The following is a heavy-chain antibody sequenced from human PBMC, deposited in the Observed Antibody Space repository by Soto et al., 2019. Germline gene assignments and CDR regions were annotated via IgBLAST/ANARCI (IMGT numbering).Heavy chain of an antibody. V-gene: IGHV3-30*14. Sequence: HPGGSLRLSCAASVFAFSNFPMYLVRQTPGKGLDSVAFISHDGNNEHYADSVKGRFTMSRYNSKKTLYLQMNNLRVGVTAVYSCAREGLKGFDVWGQGTVVTVSS. CDR3: AREGLKGFDV. CDR1: VFAFSNFP. D-gene: IGHD5-12*01. CDR2: ISHDGNNE. J-gene: IGHJ3*01.